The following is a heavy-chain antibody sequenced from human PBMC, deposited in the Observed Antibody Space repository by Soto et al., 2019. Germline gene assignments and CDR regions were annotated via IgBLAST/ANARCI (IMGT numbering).Heavy chain of an antibody. CDR2: IYYSGST. CDR1: GGSISSGGYY. D-gene: IGHD3-3*01. V-gene: IGHV4-31*03. CDR3: ARVSTIFGVEDHNWFDP. Sequence: TSGTLSLTCTVSGGSISSGGYYWRWIRQHPGKGLEWIGYIYYSGSTYYNPSLKSRVTISVDTSKNQFSLKLSSVTAADTAVYYCARVSTIFGVEDHNWFDPWGQGTLVTVSS. J-gene: IGHJ5*02.